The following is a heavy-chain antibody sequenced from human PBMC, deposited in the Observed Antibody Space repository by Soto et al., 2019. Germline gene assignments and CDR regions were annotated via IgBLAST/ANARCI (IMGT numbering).Heavy chain of an antibody. CDR1: GFTFSSYD. J-gene: IGHJ4*02. V-gene: IGHV3-64*01. D-gene: IGHD1-7*01. CDR2: ISSNGGIT. CDR3: VRRVSGNYDY. Sequence: EVQLAESGGGMVQPGGSLRLSCVASGFTFSSYDMHWVRQAPGKGLEYISSISSNGGITYYGNSVKGIFTISRDNSKNPLYLQMGSLRAEDMAVYYCVRRVSGNYDYWGQGTLVSVSS.